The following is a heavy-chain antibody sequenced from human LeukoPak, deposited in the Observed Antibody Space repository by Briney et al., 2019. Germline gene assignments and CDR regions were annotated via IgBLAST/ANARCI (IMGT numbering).Heavy chain of an antibody. CDR2: ISSDGSEQ. CDR3: ATLPIVGATNWFDP. V-gene: IGHV3-30*04. J-gene: IGHJ5*02. Sequence: GGSLRLSCTGSRLTFSSYSMQWVRQAPGKGLQWVAVISSDGSEQYYGDSVKGRFTISRDNSKNTLYLQMNSLRAEDTAVYYCATLPIVGATNWFDPWGQGTLVTVSS. D-gene: IGHD1-26*01. CDR1: RLTFSSYS.